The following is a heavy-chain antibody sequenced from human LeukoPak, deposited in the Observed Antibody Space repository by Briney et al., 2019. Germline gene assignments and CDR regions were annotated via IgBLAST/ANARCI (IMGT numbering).Heavy chain of an antibody. V-gene: IGHV3-30*04. Sequence: GGSLRLSCAASGFTFSSYAMHWVRQAPGKGLEWVALISYDGTNKYYADSVKGRFTISRDNSKNTLYLQMNSLRAEDTAVYYCAKANYYGSGSYWKKDYYXXXXV. CDR2: ISYDGTNK. D-gene: IGHD3-10*01. CDR1: GFTFSSYA. CDR3: AKANYYGSGSYWKKDYYXXXXV. J-gene: IGHJ6*03.